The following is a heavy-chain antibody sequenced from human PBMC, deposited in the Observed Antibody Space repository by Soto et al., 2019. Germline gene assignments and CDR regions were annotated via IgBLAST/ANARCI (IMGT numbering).Heavy chain of an antibody. D-gene: IGHD3-22*01. V-gene: IGHV3-74*01. CDR1: GFTFSSYW. CDR3: ARLYYYDSSGYSLDY. J-gene: IGHJ4*02. CDR2: INSDGSST. Sequence: GGSLRLSCAASGFTFSSYWMRWVRQAPGKGLVWVSRINSDGSSTSYADSVKGRFTISRDNAKNTLYLQMNSLRAEDTAVYYCARLYYYDSSGYSLDYWGQGTLVTVSS.